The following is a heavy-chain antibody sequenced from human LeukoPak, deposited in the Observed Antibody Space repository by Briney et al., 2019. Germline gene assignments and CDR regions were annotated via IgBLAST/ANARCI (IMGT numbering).Heavy chain of an antibody. CDR2: ISWNSVKI. CDR1: GFTFDDYA. V-gene: IGHV3-9*01. CDR3: VKGGENYYDSGPDY. Sequence: GGSLRLSCAASGFTFDDYAMHWVRHAPGKGLECVSSISWNSVKIGYADSVKGRFTISRDNAKNSLYLQMNSLRAEDTALYYCVKGGENYYDSGPDYYGQGTLVTVSS. J-gene: IGHJ4*02. D-gene: IGHD3-22*01.